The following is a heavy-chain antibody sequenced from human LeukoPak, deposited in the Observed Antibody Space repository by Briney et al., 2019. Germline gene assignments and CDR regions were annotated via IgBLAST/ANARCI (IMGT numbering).Heavy chain of an antibody. Sequence: SETLSLTCTVSGGSISTYYWSWIRQPPGKGLEWIAYIYHSGSTKYNPSLKSRVTMSVDTSKNQFSLKLSSVTAADTAVYYCARGGIAAAGIANPDFDYWGQGTLVTVSS. D-gene: IGHD6-13*01. CDR1: GGSISTYY. J-gene: IGHJ4*02. CDR3: ARGGIAAAGIANPDFDY. CDR2: IYHSGST. V-gene: IGHV4-59*01.